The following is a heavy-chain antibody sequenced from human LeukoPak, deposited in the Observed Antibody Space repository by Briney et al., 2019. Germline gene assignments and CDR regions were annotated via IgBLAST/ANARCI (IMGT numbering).Heavy chain of an antibody. CDR2: INRDGSTT. D-gene: IGHD1-26*01. CDR3: ARDKKSGRSSEIDY. CDR1: GFTLSNYW. Sequence: PGGSLRLSCAASGFTLSNYWVHWVRQAPGKGLVWVARINRDGSTTKYADSVKGRFTVSRDNAKNTLNLQMNSLRAEDTAVYYCARDKKSGRSSEIDYWGQGTLVTVSS. V-gene: IGHV3-74*03. J-gene: IGHJ4*02.